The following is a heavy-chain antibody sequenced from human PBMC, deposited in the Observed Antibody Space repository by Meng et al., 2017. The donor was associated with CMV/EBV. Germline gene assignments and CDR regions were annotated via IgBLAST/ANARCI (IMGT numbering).Heavy chain of an antibody. CDR1: GYTFTNYD. D-gene: IGHD3-3*01. CDR3: ARVGIYYDFWSGSPTGGWFDP. V-gene: IGHV1-8*03. Sequence: ASVKVSCKASGYTFTNYDINWVRQATGQGLEWMGWMNPNSGNTGYAQKFQGRVTITRNTSISTAYMELSSLRSEDTAVYYCARVGIYYDFWSGSPTGGWFDPWGQGTLVTVSS. CDR2: MNPNSGNT. J-gene: IGHJ5*02.